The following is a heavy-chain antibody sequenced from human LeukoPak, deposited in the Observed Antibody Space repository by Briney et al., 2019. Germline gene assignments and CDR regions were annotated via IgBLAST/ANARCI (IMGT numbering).Heavy chain of an antibody. J-gene: IGHJ5*02. CDR2: IYYTGRT. CDR3: AQSLGSGNWIGNWFDP. Sequence: PSETLSLTCTVSGGSISSSSHSWGWIRQPPGKGLERTGTIYYTGRTYYNPSLESRLTISVDTSKNQFSLKLTSVTAADTAIYYCAQSLGSGNWIGNWFDPWGQGTLVTVSS. CDR1: GGSISSSSHS. V-gene: IGHV4-39*01. D-gene: IGHD1-1*01.